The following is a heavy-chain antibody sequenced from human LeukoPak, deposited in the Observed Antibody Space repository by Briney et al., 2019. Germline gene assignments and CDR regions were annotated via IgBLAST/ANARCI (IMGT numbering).Heavy chain of an antibody. CDR3: ARGNSYDILTGYPSSFFYVY. V-gene: IGHV4-34*01. D-gene: IGHD3-9*01. CDR2: INHSGST. J-gene: IGHJ4*02. Sequence: SETLSLTCAVYGGSFSGYYWSWIRQPPGKGLELIGEINHSGSTNYNPSLKSRVTISVDTSKNQFSLKLSSVTAADTAVYYCARGNSYDILTGYPSSFFYVYWGQGTLVTVSS. CDR1: GGSFSGYY.